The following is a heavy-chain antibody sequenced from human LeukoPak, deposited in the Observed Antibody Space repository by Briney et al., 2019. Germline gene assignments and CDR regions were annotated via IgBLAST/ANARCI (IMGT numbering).Heavy chain of an antibody. V-gene: IGHV1-8*01. CDR3: ARKRIAVAGTNWFDP. D-gene: IGHD6-19*01. Sequence: APVNLSCKASGYTFTSYDINWVRQATGQGLEWMGWMNPNSGNTGYAQKFQGRVTMTRNTSISTAYMELSSLRSEDTAVYYCARKRIAVAGTNWFDPWGQGTLVTVSS. CDR2: MNPNSGNT. CDR1: GYTFTSYD. J-gene: IGHJ5*02.